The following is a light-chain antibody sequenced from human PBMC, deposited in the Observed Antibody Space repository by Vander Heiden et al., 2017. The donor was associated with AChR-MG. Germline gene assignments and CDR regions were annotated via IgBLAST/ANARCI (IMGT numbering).Light chain of an antibody. J-gene: IGKJ1*01. CDR1: QSVRSN. CDR2: GAS. Sequence: ELVMTQSPATLSVSPGGRATLSCRAGQSVRSNLAWYQQKPGQAPRLLIYGASTRATGIPARFRGSGSGTEFTLTNSSLQSEDFAVYYRQQYNNWPRTFGQGTKVEIK. CDR3: QQYNNWPRT. V-gene: IGKV3-15*01.